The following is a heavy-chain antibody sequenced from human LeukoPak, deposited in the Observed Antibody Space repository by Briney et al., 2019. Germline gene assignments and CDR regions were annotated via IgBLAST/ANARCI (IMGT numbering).Heavy chain of an antibody. V-gene: IGHV3-48*03. Sequence: SLRLSCAASGLTLSSFEMKWVRQAQGKGLEWVSYISSRGSHIFYADSEKGRFTISRDNAKNSLYLQMNSLRAEDTAVYYCAELGITMIGGVWGKGTTVTISS. CDR3: AELGITMIGGV. D-gene: IGHD3-10*02. CDR1: GLTLSSFE. CDR2: ISSRGSHI. J-gene: IGHJ6*04.